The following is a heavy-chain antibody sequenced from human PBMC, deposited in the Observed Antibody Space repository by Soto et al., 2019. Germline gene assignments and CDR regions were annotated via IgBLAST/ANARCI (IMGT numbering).Heavy chain of an antibody. J-gene: IGHJ6*02. CDR3: ARGSNWYGVYYYGMDV. Sequence: QVQLVESGGGVVQPGTSLRLSCAASGVTFSSYGMHWVRQAPGKGLEWVAGIWYDGSKKYYADSVKGRFTISRDNSKNTLYLQMNSLRAEETAVYYCARGSNWYGVYYYGMDVWGQGTTVTVSS. CDR1: GVTFSSYG. V-gene: IGHV3-33*01. D-gene: IGHD1-1*01. CDR2: IWYDGSKK.